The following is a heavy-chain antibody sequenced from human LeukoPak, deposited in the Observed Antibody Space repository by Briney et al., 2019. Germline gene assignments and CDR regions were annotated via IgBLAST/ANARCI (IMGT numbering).Heavy chain of an antibody. CDR3: ARVYWYYDASGSRETYEYMDV. D-gene: IGHD3-10*01. V-gene: IGHV4-59*04. Sequence: SETLSLTCAVYGGSFSGYSWGWIRQPPGKGLELIGHIYYSGDTYYNPSLKSRVTMSVDTSKNQFSLKVNSVAAADSAVYYCARVYWYYDASGSRETYEYMDVWGKGTTVTVSS. CDR1: GGSFSGYS. CDR2: IYYSGDT. J-gene: IGHJ6*03.